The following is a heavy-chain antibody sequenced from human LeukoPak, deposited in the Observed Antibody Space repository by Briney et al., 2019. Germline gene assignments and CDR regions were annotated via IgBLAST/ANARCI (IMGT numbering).Heavy chain of an antibody. CDR3: AKGGYSSGWYTDYFDY. V-gene: IGHV3-21*01. Sequence: GGSLRLSCAASGFFFSGSALHWVRQAPGKGLEWVSSISSSSSYIYYADSVKGRFTISRDNAKNTLYLQMNSLRAEDTAVYYCAKGGYSSGWYTDYFDYWGQGTLVTVSS. CDR1: GFFFSGSA. CDR2: ISSSSSYI. D-gene: IGHD6-19*01. J-gene: IGHJ4*02.